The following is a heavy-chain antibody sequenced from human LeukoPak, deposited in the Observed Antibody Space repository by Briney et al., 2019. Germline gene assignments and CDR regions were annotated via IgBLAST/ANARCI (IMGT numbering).Heavy chain of an antibody. CDR3: ARDKGRIAAAGTMRPFYYMDV. D-gene: IGHD6-13*01. J-gene: IGHJ6*03. Sequence: GASVKVSCKASGYTFTSYGISWVRQAPGQGLEWMGIINPSGGSTSYAQKFQGRVTMTRDMSTSTVYMELSSLRSEDTAVYYCARDKGRIAAAGTMRPFYYMDVWGKGTTVTVSS. CDR2: INPSGGST. V-gene: IGHV1-46*01. CDR1: GYTFTSYG.